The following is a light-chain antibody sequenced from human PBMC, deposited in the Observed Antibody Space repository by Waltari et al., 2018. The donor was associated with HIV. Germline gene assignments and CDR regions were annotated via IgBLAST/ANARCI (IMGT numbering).Light chain of an antibody. CDR1: QSVGSK. V-gene: IGKV3-15*01. Sequence: EIAMTQSPASLSVSPRERATLSCRASQSVGSKLAWYQQKPGQAPRLLIYGASNRATDVPVRFSGSGSGTEFTLIISSLQSEDFAVYYCQQYDKWPPTFGQGTRLEIK. CDR3: QQYDKWPPT. CDR2: GAS. J-gene: IGKJ5*01.